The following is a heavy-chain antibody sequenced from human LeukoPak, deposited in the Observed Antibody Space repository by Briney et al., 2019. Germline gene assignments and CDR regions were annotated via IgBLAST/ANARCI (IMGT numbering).Heavy chain of an antibody. CDR3: ARGLVIIHYYYYYGMDV. Sequence: GGSLRLSCVASGFTFKNYAMAWVRQAPGKGLEWVSVIYSGGSTYYADSVKGRFTISRDNSKNTLYLQMNSLRAEDTAVYYCARGLVIIHYYYYYGMDVWGQGTTVTVSS. D-gene: IGHD3-9*01. V-gene: IGHV3-66*01. J-gene: IGHJ6*02. CDR2: IYSGGST. CDR1: GFTFKNYA.